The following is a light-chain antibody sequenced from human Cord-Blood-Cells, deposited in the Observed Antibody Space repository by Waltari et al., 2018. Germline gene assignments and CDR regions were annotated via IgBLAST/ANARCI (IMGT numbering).Light chain of an antibody. CDR2: EVS. J-gene: IGLJ1*01. CDR1: SSAVGGYNY. CDR3: SSYAGSNYV. Sequence: QSALTQPPSASGSPGQSVTISCTGTSSAVGGYNYFSWYQQHPGKAPKLMIYEVSKRPSGVPDRFSGSKSGNTASLAVSGLQAEDEADYYCSSYAGSNYVFGTGTKVTVL. V-gene: IGLV2-8*01.